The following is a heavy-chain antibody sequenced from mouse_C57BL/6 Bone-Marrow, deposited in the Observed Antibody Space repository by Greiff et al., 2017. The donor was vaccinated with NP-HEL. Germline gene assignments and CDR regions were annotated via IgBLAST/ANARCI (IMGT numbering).Heavy chain of an antibody. D-gene: IGHD1-1*01. CDR2: INPNNGGT. J-gene: IGHJ2*01. V-gene: IGHV1-26*01. CDR3: ARGMYGRGYYFDY. Sequence: EVQLQQSGPELVKPGASVKISCKASGYTFTDYYMNWVKQSHGKSLEWIGDINPNNGGTSYNQKFKGKATLTVDKSSSTAYMELRSLTSEDSAVYYCARGMYGRGYYFDYWGQGTTLTVSS. CDR1: GYTFTDYY.